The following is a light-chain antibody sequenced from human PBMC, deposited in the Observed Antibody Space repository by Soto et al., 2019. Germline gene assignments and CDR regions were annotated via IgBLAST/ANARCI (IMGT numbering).Light chain of an antibody. CDR3: CSYAGSGTPYV. CDR2: EGD. J-gene: IGLJ1*01. CDR1: TSDVGSYNL. V-gene: IGLV2-23*01. Sequence: QSALTQPASVSGSPGQSITISCIGTTSDVGSYNLVSWYQQHPAEAPKLMIYEGDKRPSGVSNRFSGSRSGNTASLTISGLQAEDDADYYCCSYAGSGTPYVFGTGTKLTVL.